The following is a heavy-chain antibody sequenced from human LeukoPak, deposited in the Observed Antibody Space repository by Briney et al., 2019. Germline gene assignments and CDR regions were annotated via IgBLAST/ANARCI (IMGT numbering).Heavy chain of an antibody. CDR2: INPSGST. J-gene: IGHJ4*02. CDR1: GGSISSGDYY. V-gene: IGHV4-61*02. Sequence: SETLSLTCTVSGGSISSGDYYWSWIRQPAGKGLEWVGRINPSGSTNYNPSLKSRLTISVDTSKDQLSLKLSSVTAADTAVYYCARGGNSWTYYFDYWGQGSLVTVSS. CDR3: ARGGNSWTYYFDY. D-gene: IGHD6-13*01.